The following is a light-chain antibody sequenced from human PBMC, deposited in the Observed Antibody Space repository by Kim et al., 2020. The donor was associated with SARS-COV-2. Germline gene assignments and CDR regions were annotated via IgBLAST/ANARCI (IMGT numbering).Light chain of an antibody. CDR2: AAS. CDR1: QSSSSM. CDR3: QQYSSYST. J-gene: IGKJ1*01. V-gene: IGKV1-5*01. Sequence: SASGGDSVTIAWRASQSSSSMLSWYQQKPGKAPELLIYAASTLERGVPSRFSGTGSGTEFTLTISSLQSDDLATYYCQQYSSYSTFGQGTKVDIK.